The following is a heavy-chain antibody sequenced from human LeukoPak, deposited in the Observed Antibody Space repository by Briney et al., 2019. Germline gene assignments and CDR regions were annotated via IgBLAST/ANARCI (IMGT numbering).Heavy chain of an antibody. CDR2: ISGSGGST. Sequence: PGGSLRLSCAASGFTFSDYFMTWVRQAPGKGLEWVSAISGSGGSTYYADSVKGRFTISRDNSKNTLYLQMNSLRAEDTAVYYCAKDGSWYKNYYYYMDVWGKGTTVTVSS. CDR3: AKDGSWYKNYYYYMDV. J-gene: IGHJ6*03. D-gene: IGHD6-13*01. V-gene: IGHV3-23*01. CDR1: GFTFSDYF.